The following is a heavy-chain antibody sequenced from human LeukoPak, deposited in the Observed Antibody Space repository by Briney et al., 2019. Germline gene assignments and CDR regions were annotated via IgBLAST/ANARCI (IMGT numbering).Heavy chain of an antibody. V-gene: IGHV1-2*02. CDR1: GYTFTGYY. Sequence: GASVKVSCKASGYTFTGYYMHWVRQAPGQGLEWMGWINPNSGGTNYAQKFQGRVTMTRDTSISTAYMELSRLRSDDTAVYYCARVGISTGMYYYYMDVWGKGTTVTVSS. CDR2: INPNSGGT. J-gene: IGHJ6*03. CDR3: ARVGISTGMYYYYMDV. D-gene: IGHD3-10*01.